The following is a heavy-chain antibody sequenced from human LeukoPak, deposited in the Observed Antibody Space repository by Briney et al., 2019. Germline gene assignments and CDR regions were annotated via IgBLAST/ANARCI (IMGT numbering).Heavy chain of an antibody. Sequence: GGSLRLSCAASGFTFSSYGMHWVRQAPGKGLEWVAVIWYDGSKKYYSDSVKGRFTTSRDNSQNTLNLQMDSLRAEDTALYYCAREGPGRILDFWGQGTLVTVSS. D-gene: IGHD2-2*01. CDR1: GFTFSSYG. CDR2: IWYDGSKK. V-gene: IGHV3-33*01. J-gene: IGHJ4*02. CDR3: AREGPGRILDF.